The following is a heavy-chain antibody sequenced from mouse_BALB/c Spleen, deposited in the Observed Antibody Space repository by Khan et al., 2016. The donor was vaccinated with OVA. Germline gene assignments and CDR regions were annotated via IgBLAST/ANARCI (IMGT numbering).Heavy chain of an antibody. Sequence: EVKLLESGPGLVKPSQSLSLTCTVTGYSITSDYAWNWIRQFPGNKLEWMGYISSTGSTSYNPSLKSRISITRDTSKNQFFLQLKSVTTEDTATYYCARSLYYSYGYALDCWGRGTSGTVSS. D-gene: IGHD2-14*01. CDR2: ISSTGST. V-gene: IGHV3-2*02. CDR1: GYSITSDYA. J-gene: IGHJ4*01. CDR3: ARSLYYSYGYALDC.